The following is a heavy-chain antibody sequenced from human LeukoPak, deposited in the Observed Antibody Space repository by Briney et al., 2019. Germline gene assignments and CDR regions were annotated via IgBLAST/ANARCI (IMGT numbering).Heavy chain of an antibody. CDR1: GYTFTGYY. Sequence: KPGASVKVSCKASGYTFTGYYMHWVRQAPGQGLEWMGWINPNSGSTNYAQKFQGRVTMTRDTSISTAYMEMSSLTSDDTAVYYCARSAGHCNNGVCFTDYYIDVWGTGTTVTVSS. J-gene: IGHJ6*03. CDR3: ARSAGHCNNGVCFTDYYIDV. CDR2: INPNSGST. D-gene: IGHD2-8*01. V-gene: IGHV1-2*02.